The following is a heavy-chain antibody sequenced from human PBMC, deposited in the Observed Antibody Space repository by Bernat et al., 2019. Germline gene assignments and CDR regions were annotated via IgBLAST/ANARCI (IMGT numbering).Heavy chain of an antibody. D-gene: IGHD3-3*01. J-gene: IGHJ5*02. Sequence: QVQLQESGPGLVKPSETLSLTCTVSGGSISSYYWSWIRQPPGKGLEWIGYIYYTGSTDYNPSLKSRVTISVDTSKNQFSLKLSSVTAADTAVYYCARSPYDLGWFDPWGQGTLVTVSS. V-gene: IGHV4-59*08. CDR1: GGSISSYY. CDR3: ARSPYDLGWFDP. CDR2: IYYTGST.